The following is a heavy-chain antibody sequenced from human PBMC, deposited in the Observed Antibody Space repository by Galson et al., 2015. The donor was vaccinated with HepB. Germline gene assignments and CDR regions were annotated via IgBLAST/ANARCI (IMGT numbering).Heavy chain of an antibody. D-gene: IGHD1-26*01. Sequence: SLRLSCAASGLTFSSYATSWVRQSPGKGLEWVSAISGSGGSAYYADSVKGRFTISRDNSKNTLYLQMNSLRAEDTAVYYCAGGAPGRGDAFDIWGQRTMVTVSS. CDR3: AGGAPGRGDAFDI. V-gene: IGHV3-23*01. CDR2: ISGSGGSA. J-gene: IGHJ3*02. CDR1: GLTFSSYA.